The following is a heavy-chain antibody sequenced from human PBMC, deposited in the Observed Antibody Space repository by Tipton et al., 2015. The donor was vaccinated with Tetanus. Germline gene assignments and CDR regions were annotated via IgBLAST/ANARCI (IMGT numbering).Heavy chain of an antibody. Sequence: SGGSFSDKKYYWGWIRQPPGRGLEWIASIYFEGSTYYSPSLKSRVTIAVDRSQSVFSLNLTSVTAADTAVYYCARLREIVSRSGWAFDYWGQGILVTVSS. CDR2: IYFEGST. V-gene: IGHV4-39*02. J-gene: IGHJ4*02. CDR3: ARLREIVSRSGWAFDY. D-gene: IGHD5/OR15-5a*01. CDR1: GGSFSDKKYY.